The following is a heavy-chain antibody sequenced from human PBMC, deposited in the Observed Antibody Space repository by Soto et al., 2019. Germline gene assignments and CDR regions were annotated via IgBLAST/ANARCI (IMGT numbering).Heavy chain of an antibody. CDR2: IYYSGST. V-gene: IGHV4-59*08. CDR1: GGSISSWY. CDR3: ARHALNGDGWRHYFAI. J-gene: IGHJ4*02. D-gene: IGHD2-21*01. Sequence: SETLSLTCTVSGGSISSWYWSWIRQPPGKGLEWIGYIYYSGSTNYNPSLKSRVTISVDTSKNQFSLKLSSVTAADTAVYYCARHALNGDGWRHYFAIWGQGTLVTVSS.